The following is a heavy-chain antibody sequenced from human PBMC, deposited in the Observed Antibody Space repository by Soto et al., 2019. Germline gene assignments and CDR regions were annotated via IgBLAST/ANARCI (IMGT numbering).Heavy chain of an antibody. CDR3: VRDGTKTLRDWFDP. D-gene: IGHD1-1*01. CDR2: IYATGTT. J-gene: IGHJ5*02. CDR1: GASISGFY. V-gene: IGHV4-4*07. Sequence: TWETLSLTCTVSGASISGFYWSWIRKSAGKGLEWIGRIYATGTTDYNPSLKSRVMMSVDTSKKQFSLKLRSVTAADTAVYYCVRDGTKTLRDWFDPWGQGISVTVA.